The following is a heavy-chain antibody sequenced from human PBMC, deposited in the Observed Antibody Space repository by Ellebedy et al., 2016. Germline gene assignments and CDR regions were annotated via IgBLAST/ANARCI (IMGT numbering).Heavy chain of an antibody. CDR2: ITHDDAT. V-gene: IGHV4-34*01. CDR3: ARGEDRAKIGY. CDR1: SGSFSGYY. D-gene: IGHD1-14*01. J-gene: IGHJ4*02. Sequence: SETLSLXXGIGSGSFSGYYWTWIRQPPGKGLEWIGEITHDDATNYNASLKSRVTISADTSKNHFSLKLTSVTAADTAVYYCARGEDRAKIGYWGQGTLVTVSS.